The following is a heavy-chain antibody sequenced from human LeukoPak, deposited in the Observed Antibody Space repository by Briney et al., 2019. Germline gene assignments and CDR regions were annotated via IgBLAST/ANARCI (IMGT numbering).Heavy chain of an antibody. Sequence: PSETLSLTCTVSGGSISSGSYYWSWIRQPAGKGLEWIGRIYTSGSTNYNPSLKSRVTISVDTSKNQFSLKLNSVTAADTAVYYCARFEGYDFLTGYAYYFDYWGQGTLVTVSS. CDR2: IYTSGST. D-gene: IGHD3-9*01. CDR1: GGSISSGSYY. J-gene: IGHJ4*02. CDR3: ARFEGYDFLTGYAYYFDY. V-gene: IGHV4-61*02.